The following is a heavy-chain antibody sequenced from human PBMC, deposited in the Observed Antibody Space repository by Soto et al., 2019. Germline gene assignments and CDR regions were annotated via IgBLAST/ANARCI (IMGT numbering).Heavy chain of an antibody. CDR1: GGSTRSSSYY. V-gene: IGHV4-39*01. J-gene: IGHJ5*02. Sequence: PSETLSLTCTVSGGSTRSSSYYWGWVRQPPGKGLEWIGSMSYTTTSYYAPTLRSRAVISVDTAKNQFSLRLSSVTAADTAVYYCTPHGRPDITIFGVASYNFDTWGQGTLVTVSS. CDR3: TPHGRPDITIFGVASYNFDT. CDR2: MSYTTTS. D-gene: IGHD3-3*01.